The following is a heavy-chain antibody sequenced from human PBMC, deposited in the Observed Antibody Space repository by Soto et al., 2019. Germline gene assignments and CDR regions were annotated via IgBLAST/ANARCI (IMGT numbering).Heavy chain of an antibody. V-gene: IGHV4-59*07. J-gene: IGHJ5*02. CDR2: IHRSVP. CDR3: TRRSFRGPLGWFDP. D-gene: IGHD3-16*01. CDR1: GDSIDIYY. Sequence: PSYTLSLTWCVSGDSIDIYYWSWIRQVPGKGLEWIGDIHRSVPRYNPSLKNRVTISFNTSAKEFHLKLTSVAAADTAVYYCTRRSFRGPLGWFDPWGQGTPVTVSS.